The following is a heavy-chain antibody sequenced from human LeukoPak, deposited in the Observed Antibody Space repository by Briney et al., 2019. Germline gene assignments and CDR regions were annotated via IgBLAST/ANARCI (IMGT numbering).Heavy chain of an antibody. V-gene: IGHV1-18*01. CDR1: GYTFSSYG. CDR3: AREAPQSNWRGDYFDY. CDR2: INIHTGYT. J-gene: IGHJ4*02. D-gene: IGHD1-1*01. Sequence: GASVKVSCKASGYTFSSYGISWVRRAPGQGLEWMGWINIHTGYTIYGQKIQGRVTMTADKSTNTAHMDLRSLRSDDTAVYYCAREAPQSNWRGDYFDYWGQGTQVTVSS.